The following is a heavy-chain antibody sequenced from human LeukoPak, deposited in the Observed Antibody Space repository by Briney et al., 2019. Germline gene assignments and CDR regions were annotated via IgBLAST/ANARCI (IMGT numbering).Heavy chain of an antibody. CDR1: GFILRNYA. CDR2: IGGGGGGT. V-gene: IGHV3-23*01. J-gene: IGHJ4*02. Sequence: GGSLRLSCAASGFILRNYAMSWVRQAPGKGPEWVSGIGGGGGGTYYADSVKGRFTISRDNAKNSLYLQVNSLRAEDTAVYYCARDGGASFGELPFDYWGQGTLVTVSS. D-gene: IGHD3-10*01. CDR3: ARDGGASFGELPFDY.